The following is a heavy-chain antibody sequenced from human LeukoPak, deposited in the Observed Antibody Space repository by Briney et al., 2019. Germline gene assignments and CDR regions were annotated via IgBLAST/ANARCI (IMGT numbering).Heavy chain of an antibody. J-gene: IGHJ4*02. CDR1: GGSIRSYY. Sequence: SETLSLTCTVSGGSIRSYYWSWIRQPPGKGLEWIGYIYYSGSTNYNPSLKSRVTISVDTSKNQFSLKLSSVTAADTAVYYCARHLDYGEFDYWGQGTLVTVSS. CDR2: IYYSGST. V-gene: IGHV4-59*08. D-gene: IGHD4-17*01. CDR3: ARHLDYGEFDY.